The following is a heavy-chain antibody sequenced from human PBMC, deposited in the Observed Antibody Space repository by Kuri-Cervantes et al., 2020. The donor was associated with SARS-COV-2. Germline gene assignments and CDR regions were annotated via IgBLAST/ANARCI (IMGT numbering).Heavy chain of an antibody. V-gene: IGHV3-11*01. CDR2: ISSSGTTT. CDR3: ASGILYRWEGYFDY. D-gene: IGHD2-15*01. Sequence: GGSLRLSCAASGFTFSDYYMHWIRQAPGKGLEWVSYISSSGTTTYYADSVKGRFTISRDNSKNTLYLQMNSLRAEDTAVYYCASGILYRWEGYFDYWGQGTLVTVSS. J-gene: IGHJ4*02. CDR1: GFTFSDYY.